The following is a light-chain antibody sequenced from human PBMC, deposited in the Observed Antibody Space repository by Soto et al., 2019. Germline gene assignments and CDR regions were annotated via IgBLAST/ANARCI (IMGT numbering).Light chain of an antibody. CDR1: QSVSSNY. J-gene: IGKJ4*01. CDR3: QQYGSSPLT. Sequence: EIVLTQSPDTLSVSPGERATLSCRASQSVSSNYLAWYQQKPGQAPKVLIYRASSRATGIPDRFSGSGSGTDFTLTISRLEPEDFAVYYCQQYGSSPLTFGGGTKVDI. V-gene: IGKV3-20*01. CDR2: RAS.